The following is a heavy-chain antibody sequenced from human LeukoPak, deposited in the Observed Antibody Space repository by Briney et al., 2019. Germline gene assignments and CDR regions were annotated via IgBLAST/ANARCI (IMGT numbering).Heavy chain of an antibody. V-gene: IGHV3-21*01. D-gene: IGHD3-10*01. CDR3: ARDHRITMVRGVTGMDV. CDR1: GFTFSSYS. CDR2: ISSSSSYI. J-gene: IGHJ6*02. Sequence: GGSLRLSCAASGFTFSSYSMNWVRQAPGKGREWVSSISSSSSYIYYADSVKGRFTISRDNAKNSLYLQMNSLRAEDTAVYYCARDHRITMVRGVTGMDVWGQGTTVTVSS.